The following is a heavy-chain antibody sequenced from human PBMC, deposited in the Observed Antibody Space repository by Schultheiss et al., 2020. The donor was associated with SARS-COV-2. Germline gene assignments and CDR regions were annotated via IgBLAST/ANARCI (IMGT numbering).Heavy chain of an antibody. CDR2: LHYSGDT. V-gene: IGHV4-61*05. J-gene: IGHJ2*01. Sequence: SETLSLTCTVSGGSISSSSYYWGWFRQPPGKGLEWIGYLHYSGDTNSNPSLKSRVTISVDTSKNQFSLKLTSVIAADTAVYYCAREGPPNWYFDLWGPGTLVTVSS. CDR3: AREGPPNWYFDL. CDR1: GGSISSSSYY. D-gene: IGHD1-26*01.